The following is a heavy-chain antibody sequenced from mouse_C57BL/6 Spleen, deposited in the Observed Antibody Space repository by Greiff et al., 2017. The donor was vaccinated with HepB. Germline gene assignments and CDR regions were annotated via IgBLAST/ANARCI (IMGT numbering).Heavy chain of an antibody. D-gene: IGHD2-12*01. Sequence: VQLQQSGAELVKPGASVKLSCTASGFNIKDYYMHWVQQRTEQGLEWIGRIDPEDGETKYAPTFQGKATITADTSSNTAYLQLSSLTSEDTAVYYCAQWEYSSHWYFDVWGTGTTVTVSS. V-gene: IGHV14-2*01. J-gene: IGHJ1*03. CDR2: IDPEDGET. CDR3: AQWEYSSHWYFDV. CDR1: GFNIKDYY.